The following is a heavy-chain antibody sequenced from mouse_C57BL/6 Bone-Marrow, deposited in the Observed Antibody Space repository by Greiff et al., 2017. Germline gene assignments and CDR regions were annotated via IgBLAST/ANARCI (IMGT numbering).Heavy chain of an antibody. CDR3: AREGAYAMDY. V-gene: IGHV1-81*01. J-gene: IGHJ4*01. CDR2: IYPRSGNT. CDR1: GYTFTSYG. Sequence: VMLVESGAELARPGASVKLSCKASGYTFTSYGISWVKQRTGQGLEWIGEIYPRSGNTYYNEKFKGKATLTADKSSSTAYMELRSLTSEVSAVYFCAREGAYAMDYWGQGTSVTVSS.